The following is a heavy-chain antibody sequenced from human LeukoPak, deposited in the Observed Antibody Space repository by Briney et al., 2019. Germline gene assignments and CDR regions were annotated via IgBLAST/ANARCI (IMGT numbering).Heavy chain of an antibody. D-gene: IGHD2-2*01. CDR1: GGTFSSFA. J-gene: IGHJ3*02. CDR2: IIPIFGTA. CDR3: ARDGYCSSTSCWEDAFDI. Sequence: SVKVSCKASGGTFSSFAISWVRQAPGQGLEWMGGIIPIFGTANYAQKFQGRVTITADESTSTAYMELSSLRSEDTAVYYCARDGYCSSTSCWEDAFDIWGQGTMVTVSS. V-gene: IGHV1-69*01.